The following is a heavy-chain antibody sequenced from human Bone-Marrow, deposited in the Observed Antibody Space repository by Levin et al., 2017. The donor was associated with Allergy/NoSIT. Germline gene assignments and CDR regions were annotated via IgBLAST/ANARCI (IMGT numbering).Heavy chain of an antibody. Sequence: SETLSLTCVVSGGSISSGHWWSWVRQPPGKGLEWVGEIYHSGGTNYSPSLKGRVTISVDKSNNQFSLKLNSVTAADTAVYYCARDGGGWPPSGALDIWGQGTLVTVSS. CDR3: ARDGGGWPPSGALDI. V-gene: IGHV4-4*02. CDR1: GGSISSGHW. D-gene: IGHD6-19*01. J-gene: IGHJ3*02. CDR2: IYHSGGT.